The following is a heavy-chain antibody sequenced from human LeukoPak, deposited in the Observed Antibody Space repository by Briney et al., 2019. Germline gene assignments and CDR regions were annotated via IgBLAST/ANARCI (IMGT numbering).Heavy chain of an antibody. V-gene: IGHV4-34*01. D-gene: IGHD3-9*01. J-gene: IGHJ6*02. CDR3: ARGFRRYFDWLSHGYYYYGMDV. CDR1: GGSFSGYY. CDR2: INHSGST. Sequence: PSETLSLTCAVYGGSFSGYYWSWIRQPPGKGLEWIGEINHSGSTNYSPSLKSRVTISVDTSKNQFSLKLSSMTAADTAVYYCARGFRRYFDWLSHGYYYYGMDVWGQGTTVTVSS.